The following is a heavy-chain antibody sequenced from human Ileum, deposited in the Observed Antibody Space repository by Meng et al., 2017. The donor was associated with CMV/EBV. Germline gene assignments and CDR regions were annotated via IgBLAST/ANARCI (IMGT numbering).Heavy chain of an antibody. D-gene: IGHD3-22*01. V-gene: IGHV1-69*10. CDR3: ARARITMIVVATTSRYGVPDAFDI. CDR1: GGTFSSYA. Sequence: SVKVSCKASGGTFSSYAISWVRQAPGQGLEWMGGIIPILGIANYAQKFQGRVTITADKSTSTAYMELSSLRSEDTAVYYCARARITMIVVATTSRYGVPDAFDIWGQGTMVTFSS. CDR2: IIPILGIA. J-gene: IGHJ3*02.